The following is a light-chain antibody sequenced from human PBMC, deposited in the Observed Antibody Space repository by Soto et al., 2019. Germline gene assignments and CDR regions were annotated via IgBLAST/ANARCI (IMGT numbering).Light chain of an antibody. J-gene: IGKJ1*01. CDR3: QQYNNWPTWT. V-gene: IGKV3-15*01. CDR1: QSVGSH. CDR2: GAS. Sequence: EIVVTQSPDTLSVSPGERAALSCRTSQSVGSHLAWYQQKPGQAPRLLIYGASTRATGIPARFSGSGSETEFTLTISSLQAEDSAVYFCQQYNNWPTWTFGQGTKVDIK.